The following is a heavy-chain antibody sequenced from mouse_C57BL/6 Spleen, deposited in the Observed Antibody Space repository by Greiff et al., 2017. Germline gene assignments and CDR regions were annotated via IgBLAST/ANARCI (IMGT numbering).Heavy chain of an antibody. J-gene: IGHJ1*03. CDR1: GYTFTDYY. CDR3: ATPRYFDV. CDR2: INPNNGGT. V-gene: IGHV1-26*01. Sequence: EVQLQQSGPELVKPGASVKISCKASGYTFTDYYMNWVKQSHGKSLEWIGDINPNNGGTSYNQKFKGKATLTVDKSSSTAYMELRSLTSEDSAVYYCATPRYFDVWGTGTTVTVAS.